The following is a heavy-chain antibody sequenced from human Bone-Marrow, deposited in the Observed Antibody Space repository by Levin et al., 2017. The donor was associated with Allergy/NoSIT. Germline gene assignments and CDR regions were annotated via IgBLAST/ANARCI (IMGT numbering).Heavy chain of an antibody. CDR1: GGSISSSSHY. CDR3: VRACEELWFDY. V-gene: IGHV4-39*01. D-gene: IGHD5-18*01. Sequence: SETLSLTCTVSGGSISSSSHYWGWIRQPPGKGLEWIGSIYYSGSTYYNPSLKSRVTISVDTSKNQFSLKLSSVTAADTAVYYCVRACEELWFDYWGQGTLVTVSS. CDR2: IYYSGST. J-gene: IGHJ4*02.